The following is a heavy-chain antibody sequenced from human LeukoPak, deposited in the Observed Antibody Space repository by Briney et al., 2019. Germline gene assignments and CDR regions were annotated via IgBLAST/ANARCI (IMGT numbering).Heavy chain of an antibody. CDR2: IYSGGNT. Sequence: PGGSLRLSCAASGFTVSDNYMSWVRQAPGKGLEWVSVIYSGGNTYYADSVKGRFTISRDNSKNMLYLRMNSLRAEDTAVYYCARSYCSGGSCFPPNFQHWGQGTLVTVSS. CDR3: ARSYCSGGSCFPPNFQH. J-gene: IGHJ1*01. V-gene: IGHV3-53*01. D-gene: IGHD2-15*01. CDR1: GFTVSDNY.